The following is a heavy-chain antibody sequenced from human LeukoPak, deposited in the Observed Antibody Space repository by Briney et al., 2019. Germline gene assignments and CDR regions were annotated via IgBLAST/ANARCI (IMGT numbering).Heavy chain of an antibody. Sequence: ASVKVSCKASGYTFTSYGISWVRQAPGQGLEWMGGIIPIFGTANYAQKFQGRVTITADESTSTAYMELSSLRSEDTAVYYCAGLWGSKQVATEGWGQGTLVTVSS. V-gene: IGHV1-69*13. CDR3: AGLWGSKQVATEG. CDR1: GYTFTSYG. D-gene: IGHD5-12*01. J-gene: IGHJ4*02. CDR2: IIPIFGTA.